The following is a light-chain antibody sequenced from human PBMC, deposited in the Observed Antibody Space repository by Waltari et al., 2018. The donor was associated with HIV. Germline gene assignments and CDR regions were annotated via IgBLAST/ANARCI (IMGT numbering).Light chain of an antibody. J-gene: IGLJ2*01. CDR2: DKN. V-gene: IGLV3-19*01. CDR1: SLRTYY. CDR3: NSRDKSGNFVV. Sequence: SSELTQDPAVSVALGQTVRITCQGDSLRTYYATWYQQKPGQAPLLVIFDKNNRPSGIQDRLSGSSSGNTASLTITGTQAEDEGDYYCNSRDKSGNFVVFGGGTKLTVL.